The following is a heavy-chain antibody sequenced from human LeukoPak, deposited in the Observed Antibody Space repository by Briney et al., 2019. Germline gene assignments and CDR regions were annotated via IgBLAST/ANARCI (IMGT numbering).Heavy chain of an antibody. D-gene: IGHD2-15*01. CDR2: IDHNGNNI. J-gene: IGHJ5*01. V-gene: IGHV3-21*01. CDR1: GFPFSSYS. Sequence: GGSLRLSCAGSGFPFSSYSMNWVRQAPGKGLEWVSSIDHNGNNINYADSVKDRFTISRDNAKSSLFLQMDSLRVEDTAIYYCARDRGLGLPNWFDSWGQGTLVTVSS. CDR3: ARDRGLGLPNWFDS.